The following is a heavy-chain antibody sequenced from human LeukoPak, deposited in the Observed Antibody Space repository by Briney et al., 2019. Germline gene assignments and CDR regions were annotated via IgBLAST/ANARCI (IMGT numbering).Heavy chain of an antibody. CDR2: ISWNSGNI. V-gene: IGHV3-9*01. J-gene: IGHJ4*02. CDR3: ARGLGATTWFPFDY. CDR1: GFTFDDYA. D-gene: IGHD1-26*01. Sequence: PGGSLRLSCAASGFTFDDYAMFWVRQAPGKGLEWVSGISWNSGNIGYADFVKGRFSISRDNAKNSLYLQMNSLRAEDTALYYCARGLGATTWFPFDYWGQGTLVTVSS.